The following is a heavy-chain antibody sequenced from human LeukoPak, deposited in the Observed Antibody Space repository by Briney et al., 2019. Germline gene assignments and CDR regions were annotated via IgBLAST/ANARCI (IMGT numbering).Heavy chain of an antibody. CDR3: ARDSVTAMGMGLFDY. D-gene: IGHD5-18*01. CDR2: ISSTSSHI. Sequence: GGSLRLSCEASGFTFSSYSMDWVRQAPGKGLEWVSSISSTSSHIYYADSVKGRFTISRDNAKNSLYLQMNSLRAEDTAVYYCARDSVTAMGMGLFDYWGQGTLVTVSS. J-gene: IGHJ4*02. CDR1: GFTFSSYS. V-gene: IGHV3-21*01.